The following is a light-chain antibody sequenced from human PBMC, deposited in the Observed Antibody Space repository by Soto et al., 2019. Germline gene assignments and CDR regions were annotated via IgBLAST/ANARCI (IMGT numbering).Light chain of an antibody. V-gene: IGKV1-27*01. Sequence: DIQMTQSPSSLSASVGDTVTITCRASQGISNYLAWYQQKPGQVPNLLIYAASTLQSGVPSRFSGSGSGTDFTLTISSLRPEDVATYYCQKYNNAPRTFGQVTKVEI. J-gene: IGKJ1*01. CDR3: QKYNNAPRT. CDR1: QGISNY. CDR2: AAS.